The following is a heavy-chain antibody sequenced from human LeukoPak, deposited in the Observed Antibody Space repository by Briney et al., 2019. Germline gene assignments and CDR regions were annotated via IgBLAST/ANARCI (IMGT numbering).Heavy chain of an antibody. CDR3: ARDPALTTYYYDSSGYQN. Sequence: GRSLRLSCAASGFTFSSYAIHWVRQAPGKGLEWVAVISYAVKGRFTISRDNSKNTLYLQMNSLRAEDTAVYYCARDPALTTYYYDSSGYQNWGQGTLVTVSS. D-gene: IGHD3-22*01. V-gene: IGHV3-30*04. CDR2: ISYA. J-gene: IGHJ4*02. CDR1: GFTFSSYA.